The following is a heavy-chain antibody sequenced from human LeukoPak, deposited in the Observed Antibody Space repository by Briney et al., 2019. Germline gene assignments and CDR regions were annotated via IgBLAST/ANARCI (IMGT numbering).Heavy chain of an antibody. CDR2: ISGSGGST. J-gene: IGHJ5*02. CDR3: AKDRPVTRAPNWFDP. Sequence: AGGSLRLSCAASGFTFSSYAMSWVRQAPGKGLEWVSAISGSGGSTYYADSVKGRFTISRDNSKNTLYLQMNSLRAEDTAVYYCAKDRPVTRAPNWFDPWGQGTLVTVSS. CDR1: GFTFSSYA. D-gene: IGHD4-17*01. V-gene: IGHV3-23*01.